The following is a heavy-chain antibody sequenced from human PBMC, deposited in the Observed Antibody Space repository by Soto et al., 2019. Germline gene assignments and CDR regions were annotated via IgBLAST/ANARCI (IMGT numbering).Heavy chain of an antibody. J-gene: IGHJ4*02. D-gene: IGHD2-8*01. V-gene: IGHV3-9*01. CDR1: GFTFDNYA. CDR2: ISWNSGTT. Sequence: EVQLVESGGDLVQPGRSLRLSCAASGFTFDNYAMHWVRQVPGKAPEGVSGISWNSGTTGYADSVKGRFTISRDSARNSLYLQMNRLRPEDTALYYCAKDVRDLWWGGGYFENWGQGTPVTVSS. CDR3: AKDVRDLWWGGGYFEN.